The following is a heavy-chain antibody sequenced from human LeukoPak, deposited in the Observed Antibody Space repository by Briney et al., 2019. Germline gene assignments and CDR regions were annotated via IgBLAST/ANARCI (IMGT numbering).Heavy chain of an antibody. CDR3: ARPHRDMWFAHRNTYYFDY. CDR2: ISAYDGDT. Sequence: GASVKVSCKTSGYTFATYGISWVRQAPGQGLEWMGWISAYDGDTNFAQKFQGRVTMTKDTSTSTAYMELRSLRSDDTAVYYCARPHRDMWFAHRNTYYFDYWGQGTLVAVSS. CDR1: GYTFATYG. V-gene: IGHV1-18*04. D-gene: IGHD3-10*01. J-gene: IGHJ4*02.